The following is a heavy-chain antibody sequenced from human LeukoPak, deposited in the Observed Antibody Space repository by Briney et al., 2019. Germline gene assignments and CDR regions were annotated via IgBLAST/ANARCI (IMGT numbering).Heavy chain of an antibody. D-gene: IGHD2-15*01. CDR1: GFTVSSNY. J-gene: IGHJ6*02. Sequence: SGGSLRLSCAASGFTVSSNYMSWVRQAPGKGLEWVSVIYSGGSTYYADSVKGRFTISRDNSKNTLYLQMNSLRAEDTAVYYCARDIVVVVAATAYYYYGMDVWGQGTTVTVSS. CDR3: ARDIVVVVAATAYYYYGMDV. V-gene: IGHV3-66*01. CDR2: IYSGGST.